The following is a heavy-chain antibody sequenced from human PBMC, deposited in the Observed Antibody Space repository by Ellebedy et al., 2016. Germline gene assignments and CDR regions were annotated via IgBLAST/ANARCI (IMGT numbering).Heavy chain of an antibody. Sequence: GESLKISXAASGFTFSGSAMHWVRQASGKGLEWVGRTRNKANSYTTEYAASVKGRFTISRDDSKNSLYLQMNSLKTEDTAVYYCARGSGSGSYFGAPYYYYGMDVWGQGTTVTVSS. CDR1: GFTFSGSA. CDR2: TRNKANSYTT. D-gene: IGHD1-26*01. CDR3: ARGSGSGSYFGAPYYYYGMDV. V-gene: IGHV3-72*01. J-gene: IGHJ6*02.